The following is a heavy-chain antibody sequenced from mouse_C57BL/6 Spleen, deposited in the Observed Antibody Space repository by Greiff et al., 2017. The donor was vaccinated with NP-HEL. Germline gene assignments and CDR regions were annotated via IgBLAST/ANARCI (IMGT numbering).Heavy chain of an antibody. CDR2: IDPNSGGT. CDR3: ARSPGGDYFDY. Sequence: QVQLQQPGAELVKPGASVKLSCKASGYTFTSYWMHWVKQRPGGGLGGMGRIDPNSGGTKYNEKFNSKATLTVDKPSSTAYMQLSSLTSEDSAVYYCARSPGGDYFDYWGQGTTLTVSS. D-gene: IGHD1-1*02. J-gene: IGHJ2*01. V-gene: IGHV1-72*01. CDR1: GYTFTSYW.